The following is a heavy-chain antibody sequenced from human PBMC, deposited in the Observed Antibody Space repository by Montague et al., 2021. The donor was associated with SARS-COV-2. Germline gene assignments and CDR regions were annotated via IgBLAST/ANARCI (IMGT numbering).Heavy chain of an antibody. CDR3: ARAPVAHITIFGVVTSFDY. Sequence: SETLSLTCTVSGYSISSGYYWGWIRQPPGKGLEWIGSIYHSGSTYYNPSLKSRVTISVDTSKNQFSLKLSSVTAADTAVYYCARAPVAHITIFGVVTSFDYWGQGTPVTVSS. D-gene: IGHD3-3*01. J-gene: IGHJ4*02. CDR1: GYSISSGYY. V-gene: IGHV4-38-2*02. CDR2: IYHSGST.